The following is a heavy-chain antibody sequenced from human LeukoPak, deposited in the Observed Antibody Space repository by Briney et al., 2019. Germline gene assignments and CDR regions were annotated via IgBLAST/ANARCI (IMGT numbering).Heavy chain of an antibody. CDR1: GGSISSYY. Sequence: PSETLSLTCTVSGGSISSYYWSWIRQPLGKGLEWIGYIYYSGSTNYNPSLKSRVTISVDTSKNQFSLKLSSVTAADTAVYYCARSMYNWNWYFDLWGRGTLVTVSS. D-gene: IGHD1-1*01. CDR3: ARSMYNWNWYFDL. CDR2: IYYSGST. J-gene: IGHJ2*01. V-gene: IGHV4-59*01.